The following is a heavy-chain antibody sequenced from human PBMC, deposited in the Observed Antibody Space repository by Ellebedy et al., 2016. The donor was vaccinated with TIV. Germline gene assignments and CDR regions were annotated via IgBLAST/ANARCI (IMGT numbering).Heavy chain of an antibody. CDR2: IVVGSGNT. J-gene: IGHJ4*02. D-gene: IGHD5-18*01. V-gene: IGHV1-58*02. Sequence: ASVKVSCKASGFTFTSSAMQWVRQARGQRLEWIGWIVVGSGNTNYAQKFQERVTITRDMSTSTAYMELSSLRSEDTAMYYCASSQGGIQHFDYWGQGTLVTVSS. CDR3: ASSQGGIQHFDY. CDR1: GFTFTSSA.